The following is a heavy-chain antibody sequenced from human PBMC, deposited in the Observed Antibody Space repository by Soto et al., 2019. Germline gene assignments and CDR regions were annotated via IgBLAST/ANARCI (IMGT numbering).Heavy chain of an antibody. J-gene: IGHJ4*02. CDR2: INAYNFNT. CDR3: AFTYPYDSSGYPPHY. D-gene: IGHD3-22*01. Sequence: ASVKVSCKSSGYTFTSYGISWVRQAPGQGLEWMGWINAYNFNTDYSQKRQVRVTITTDTPTSTAHMELRSLRSDDTAVYYRAFTYPYDSSGYPPHYWGQGTLVTVSS. V-gene: IGHV1-18*01. CDR1: GYTFTSYG.